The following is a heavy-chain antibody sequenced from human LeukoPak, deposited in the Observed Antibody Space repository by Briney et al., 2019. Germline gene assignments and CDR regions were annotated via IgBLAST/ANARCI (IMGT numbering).Heavy chain of an antibody. Sequence: HSGGSLRLSCTASGFTFSAYAMMWVRQAPGKGPGWVSAIRGGGGSAFYADSVKGRFTISRDNSKYTLFLQMNSLRAEGTAVYYCARDPNGDYIGAFDMWGPGTMVTVSS. CDR1: GFTFSAYA. CDR2: IRGGGGSA. D-gene: IGHD4-17*01. V-gene: IGHV3-23*01. CDR3: ARDPNGDYIGAFDM. J-gene: IGHJ3*02.